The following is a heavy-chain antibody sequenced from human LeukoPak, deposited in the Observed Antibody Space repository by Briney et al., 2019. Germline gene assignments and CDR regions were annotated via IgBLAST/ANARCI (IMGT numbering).Heavy chain of an antibody. CDR1: GFTFSNAW. CDR3: TTGRGIQLWIRNPFDP. CDR2: IKSKTDGGTT. D-gene: IGHD5-18*01. Sequence: GESLSLSCAASGFTFSNAWMSWVRQAPGKGLEWVGRIKSKTDGGTTDYAAPVKGRFTISRDDSKNTLYLQVNSLKTEDTALYYCTTGRGIQLWIRNPFDPWGQGTLVTVSS. V-gene: IGHV3-15*01. J-gene: IGHJ5*02.